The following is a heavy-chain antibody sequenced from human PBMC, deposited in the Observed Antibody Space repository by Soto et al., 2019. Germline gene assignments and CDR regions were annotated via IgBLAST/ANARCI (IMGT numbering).Heavy chain of an antibody. V-gene: IGHV3-48*02. J-gene: IGHJ3*02. CDR1: GFTFSNYS. Sequence: GGSLRLSCAASGFTFSNYSMNWVRQAPGKGLEWVSYISSSRRTIHYADSVKGRFTVSRDNAKNSLYLQMNSLRDEDTAVYYCARDTGGLMVHDDAFDIWGQGTMVTVSS. CDR3: ARDTGGLMVHDDAFDI. CDR2: ISSSRRTI. D-gene: IGHD2-8*01.